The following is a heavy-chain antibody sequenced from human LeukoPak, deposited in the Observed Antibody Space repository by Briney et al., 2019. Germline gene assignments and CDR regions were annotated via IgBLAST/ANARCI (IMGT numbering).Heavy chain of an antibody. CDR2: IWYDGSNN. D-gene: IGHD2-21*02. CDR3: ARDLSDPYYFGY. J-gene: IGHJ4*02. V-gene: IGHV3-33*01. Sequence: QPGGSLRLSCAASGFTFSSYGMHWVRQAPGKGLEWVAVIWYDGSNNYYADSVKGRFTISRDDSKNTLYLQMNSLRAEDTAVYYCARDLSDPYYFGYWGQGTLVTVSS. CDR1: GFTFSSYG.